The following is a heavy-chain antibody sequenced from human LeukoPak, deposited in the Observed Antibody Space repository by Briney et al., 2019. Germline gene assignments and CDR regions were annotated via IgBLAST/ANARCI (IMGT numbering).Heavy chain of an antibody. D-gene: IGHD6-19*01. Sequence: SETLSLTCTVSGYSFSSGYFWGWIRQPPGKGLEWIGSIYHSGTTYYNPSLTSRVTISVDTSKIQFSLELSSVTAADTAVYYCARDSSGYYWFDPWGQGTLVTVSS. V-gene: IGHV4-38-2*02. CDR1: GYSFSSGYF. J-gene: IGHJ5*02. CDR3: ARDSSGYYWFDP. CDR2: IYHSGTT.